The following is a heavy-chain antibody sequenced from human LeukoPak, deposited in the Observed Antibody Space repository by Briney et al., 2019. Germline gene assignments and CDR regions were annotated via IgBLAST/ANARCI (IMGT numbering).Heavy chain of an antibody. CDR2: INHSGST. J-gene: IGHJ4*02. Sequence: ASETLSLTCAVYGGSFSGYYWSWIRQPPGKGLEWIGEINHSGSTNYNPSLKSRVTISVDTSKNQFSLKLSSVTAADTAVYYCASHADSSGYYYLISWGQGTLVTVSS. CDR1: GGSFSGYY. D-gene: IGHD3-22*01. CDR3: ASHADSSGYYYLIS. V-gene: IGHV4-34*01.